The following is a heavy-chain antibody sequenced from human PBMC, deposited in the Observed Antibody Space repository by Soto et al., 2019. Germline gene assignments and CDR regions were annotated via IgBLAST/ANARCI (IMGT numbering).Heavy chain of an antibody. CDR3: ARVTHAMDYGYPPRAFDY. CDR2: IIPIFGTA. CDR1: GGTFSSYA. J-gene: IGHJ4*02. D-gene: IGHD4-17*01. Sequence: QVQLVQSGAEVKKPGSSVKVSCKASGGTFSSYAISWVRQAPGQGLEWMGGIIPIFGTANYAQKFQGRVTITADESTSTADMELRSLRSEDTAVYYCARVTHAMDYGYPPRAFDYWGQGTMVTVSS. V-gene: IGHV1-69*12.